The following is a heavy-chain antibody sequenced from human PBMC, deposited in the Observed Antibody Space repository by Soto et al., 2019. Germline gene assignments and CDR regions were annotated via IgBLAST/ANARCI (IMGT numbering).Heavy chain of an antibody. D-gene: IGHD4-4*01. Sequence: GMSRRRSCTASVFTFGYYSMSWVRQAPGKGREWVGFIRSKASGGTTEYAASVKGKFTISRDDSKSIAYLQMNRLKPEDTAVYYCTASNFLYFDYWGQGTLVTGSS. CDR3: TASNFLYFDY. J-gene: IGHJ4*02. CDR1: VFTFGYYS. CDR2: IRSKASGGTT. V-gene: IGHV3-49*02.